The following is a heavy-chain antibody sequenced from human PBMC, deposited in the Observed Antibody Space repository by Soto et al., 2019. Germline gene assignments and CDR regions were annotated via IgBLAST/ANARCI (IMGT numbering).Heavy chain of an antibody. CDR3: VRIQLWSYYYYYGMDV. CDR1: GGSISSGGYY. J-gene: IGHJ6*02. V-gene: IGHV4-31*03. Sequence: QVQLQESGPGLVKPSQTLSLTCTVSGGSISSGGYYWSWIRQHPGKCLEWIGYIYYSGSTYYNPSLKSRVTISVDTSKNQFSLKLSSVTAADTAVYYCVRIQLWSYYYYYGMDVWGQGTSVTVSS. D-gene: IGHD5-18*01. CDR2: IYYSGST.